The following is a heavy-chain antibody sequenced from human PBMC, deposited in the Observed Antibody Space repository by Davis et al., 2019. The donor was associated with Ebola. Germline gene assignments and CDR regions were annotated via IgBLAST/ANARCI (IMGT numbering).Heavy chain of an antibody. D-gene: IGHD4-17*01. Sequence: PGGSLRLSCAASGFTFSSYAMHWVRQAPGKGLEYVSAISSNGGSTYYANSVKGRFTISRDNSKNTLYLQMGSLRAEDMAVYYCARVQTTVTTGDYYYYYYGMDVWGQGTTVTVSS. J-gene: IGHJ6*02. V-gene: IGHV3-64*01. CDR2: ISSNGGST. CDR1: GFTFSSYA. CDR3: ARVQTTVTTGDYYYYYYGMDV.